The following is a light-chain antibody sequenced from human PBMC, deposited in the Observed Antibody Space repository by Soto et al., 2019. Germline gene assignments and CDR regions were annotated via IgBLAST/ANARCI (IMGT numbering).Light chain of an antibody. CDR3: QQYGRT. V-gene: IGKV3-20*01. J-gene: IGKJ1*01. CDR1: ESVSGSY. Sequence: VLTQSPGTLSLSPGESAALSCRASESVSGSYIAWYQQKVGQSPRLLIYGASNRATGIPDRFIGSGSGTDFTLTISRLEPEDFAMYYCQQYGRTFGLGTKVDIK. CDR2: GAS.